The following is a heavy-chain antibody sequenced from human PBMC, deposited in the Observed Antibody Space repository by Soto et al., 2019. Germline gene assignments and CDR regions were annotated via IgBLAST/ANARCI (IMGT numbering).Heavy chain of an antibody. J-gene: IGHJ6*02. Sequence: QVQLQESGPGLVKPSQTLSLTCTVSGGSISSGGYYWSWIRQHPGKGLEWIGYIYYSVSTYYNPSLKSRVTISVDTSKNQFSLKLSSVTAADTAVYYCARAAQLGIGRVLVYYYYGMDVWGQGTTVTVSS. CDR1: GGSISSGGYY. V-gene: IGHV4-31*03. CDR3: ARAAQLGIGRVLVYYYYGMDV. D-gene: IGHD7-27*01. CDR2: IYYSVST.